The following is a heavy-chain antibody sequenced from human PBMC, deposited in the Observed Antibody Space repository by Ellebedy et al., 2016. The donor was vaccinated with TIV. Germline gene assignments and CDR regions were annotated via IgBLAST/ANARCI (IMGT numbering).Heavy chain of an antibody. D-gene: IGHD3-16*01. V-gene: IGHV3-30*03. CDR3: APGGTTKVKKGFAY. Sequence: PGGSLRPSCVPSGLTLRDYGMHWVSQAPGKGREWVANISNDVRRKKHGDSVRGRFTISRDNSKTTLYLQMDSLRDDDTAVYYCAPGGTTKVKKGFAYWGQGTVVTVSS. CDR1: GLTLRDYG. J-gene: IGHJ4*02. CDR2: ISNDVRRK.